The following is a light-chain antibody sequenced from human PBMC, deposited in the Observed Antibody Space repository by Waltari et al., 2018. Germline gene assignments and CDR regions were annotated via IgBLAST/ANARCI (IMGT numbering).Light chain of an antibody. CDR2: AAS. CDR3: QQYNSYPLT. Sequence: DLQMTQSSSSLSASVGNIVTITCPASQDISNYLPWFQQKPGKAPKSLISAASSLQSGVPSKFSGSGSGTDFTLTISSLQAEDFATYYCQQYNSYPLTFGGGTKVEIK. CDR1: QDISNY. V-gene: IGKV1-16*02. J-gene: IGKJ4*01.